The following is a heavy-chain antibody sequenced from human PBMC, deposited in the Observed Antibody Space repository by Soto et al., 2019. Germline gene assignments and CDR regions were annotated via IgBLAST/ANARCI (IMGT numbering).Heavy chain of an antibody. D-gene: IGHD5-12*01. CDR2: INPNSGGK. CDR1: GYTFTGYY. CDR3: ARNEPGYSGNGFDY. Sequence: QVQLVQSGAEVKKPGASVKVSCKASGYTFTGYYIHWVRQAPGQGLEWMGWINPNSGGKTYAQKFQGWVTMTRDTSISTVYMELSRLKADDTAVYYCARNEPGYSGNGFDYWGQGTLVTVSS. J-gene: IGHJ4*02. V-gene: IGHV1-2*04.